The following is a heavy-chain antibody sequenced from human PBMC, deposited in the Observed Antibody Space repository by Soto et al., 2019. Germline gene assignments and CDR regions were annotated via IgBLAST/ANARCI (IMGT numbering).Heavy chain of an antibody. D-gene: IGHD3-22*01. CDR2: LSGSGGNT. CDR3: ATAKWDYYDSSGQPAYYFDY. J-gene: IGHJ4*02. V-gene: IGHV3-23*01. Sequence: GGSLRLSCASSGFTFSSYDMSWVLQAPGKGLEWVSGLSGSGGNTYYADSVKGRFTISRDNSRNTLYLQMNNLRAEDTAVYYCATAKWDYYDSSGQPAYYFDYWGLGTLVTVSS. CDR1: GFTFSSYD.